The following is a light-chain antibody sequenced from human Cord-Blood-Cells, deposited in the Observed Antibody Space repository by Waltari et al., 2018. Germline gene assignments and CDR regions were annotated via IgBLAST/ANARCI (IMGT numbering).Light chain of an antibody. CDR3: CSYAGSYVV. Sequence: QSALTQPRSVSGSPGQSVTISCTGTSSDVGGYNYVSWYQQHPGKAPKLMIYDVSKRPSGVPDRFSGYKAGNTASRTISGLQAEDEADYYCCSYAGSYVVFGGGTKLTVL. CDR1: SSDVGGYNY. J-gene: IGLJ2*01. V-gene: IGLV2-11*01. CDR2: DVS.